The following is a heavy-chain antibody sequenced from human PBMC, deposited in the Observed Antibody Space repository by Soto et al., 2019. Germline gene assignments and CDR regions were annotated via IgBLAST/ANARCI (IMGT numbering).Heavy chain of an antibody. CDR3: AIRSELRFLEWPPYYFDY. D-gene: IGHD3-3*01. J-gene: IGHJ4*02. CDR2: IYHGGST. V-gene: IGHV4-38-2*01. Sequence: PSDALSLPCSVSGYSISCVYYSGLLRQPPTKGVEWIGSIYHGGSTYYNPSLKSRVTISVDTSKNQFSLKLSSVTAADTAVYYCAIRSELRFLEWPPYYFDYWGQGTLVTVSS. CDR1: GYSISCVYY.